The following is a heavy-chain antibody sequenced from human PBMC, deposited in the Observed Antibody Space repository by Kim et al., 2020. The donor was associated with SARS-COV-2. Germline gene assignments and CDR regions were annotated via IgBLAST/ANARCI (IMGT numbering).Heavy chain of an antibody. D-gene: IGHD5-18*01. V-gene: IGHV3-49*04. J-gene: IGHJ4*02. CDR3: TRATWIQLSDY. CDR2: IRSNAYGGTT. CDR1: GFTFGDYA. Sequence: GGSLRLSCTASGFTFGDYAMSWVRQAPGKGLAWVGFIRSNAYGGTTEYAASVKGRFTISRDDSKSIAYLQMNSLKTEDTAVYYCTRATWIQLSDYWGQGTLVTVSS.